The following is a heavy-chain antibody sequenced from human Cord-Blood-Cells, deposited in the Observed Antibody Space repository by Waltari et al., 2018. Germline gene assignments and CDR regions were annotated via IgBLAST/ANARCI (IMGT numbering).Heavy chain of an antibody. CDR3: ARPLTGDAFDI. Sequence: QVQLVQSGAEVKKPGASVKVSCKASGYTFTGYYMHWVRQAPGQWLEWMGWINPTSGGTNYAQKFQGRVTMTRDTSISTAYMELSRLRSDDTAVYYCARPLTGDAFDIWGQGTMVTVSS. J-gene: IGHJ3*02. CDR1: GYTFTGYY. D-gene: IGHD7-27*01. V-gene: IGHV1-2*02. CDR2: INPTSGGT.